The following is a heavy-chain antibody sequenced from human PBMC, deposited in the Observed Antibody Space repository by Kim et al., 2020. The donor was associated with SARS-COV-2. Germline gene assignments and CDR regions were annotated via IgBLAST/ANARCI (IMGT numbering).Heavy chain of an antibody. D-gene: IGHD3-22*01. V-gene: IGHV5-51*01. J-gene: IGHJ3*02. CDR3: ARPYYDSSGFVAFDI. CDR1: GYSFTTYW. CDR2: IFPRDSET. Sequence: GESLKISCKTSGYSFTTYWIAWVRQMPGKGLEWIGIIFPRDSETKYSPSFEGQVTMSVDRSINTAYLQWSSLKASDTAIYHCARPYYDSSGFVAFDIWGQGTMVIV.